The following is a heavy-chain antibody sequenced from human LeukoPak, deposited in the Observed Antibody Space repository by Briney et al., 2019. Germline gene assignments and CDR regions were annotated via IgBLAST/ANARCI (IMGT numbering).Heavy chain of an antibody. V-gene: IGHV3-21*01. D-gene: IGHD3-16*01. Sequence: GGSLRLSCAASGFTFSHYGMHWVRQAPGKGLEWVSSISSSSNYIYYADSVKGRFTVSRGDAKNSLYLQMNSLRAEDTAVYYCARGQSAAYYWGQGTLVTVSS. CDR1: GFTFSHYG. CDR3: ARGQSAAYY. J-gene: IGHJ4*02. CDR2: ISSSSNYI.